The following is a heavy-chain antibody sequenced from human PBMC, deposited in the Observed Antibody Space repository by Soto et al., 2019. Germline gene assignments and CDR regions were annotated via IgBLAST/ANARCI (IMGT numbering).Heavy chain of an antibody. V-gene: IGHV1-69*06. J-gene: IGHJ5*02. D-gene: IGHD5-18*01. Sequence: QEHLVQSGAEVKKPGSSVKVSCRASGGIGSNYAISWVRQAPGQGLEWMGAIVPKFGTSNYAQTFKGRVTISVDKSTNSVYMELSSLTSQDTAIYYCAREMASGYSRTWFDPWGQGTLVTVS. CDR3: AREMASGYSRTWFDP. CDR1: GGIGSNYA. CDR2: IVPKFGTS.